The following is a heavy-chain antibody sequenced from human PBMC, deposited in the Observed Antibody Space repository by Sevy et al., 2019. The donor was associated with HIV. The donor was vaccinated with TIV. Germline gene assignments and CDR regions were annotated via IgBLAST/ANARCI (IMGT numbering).Heavy chain of an antibody. CDR3: AKRPYYYYNSDGHLVSSTDEADY. CDR2: ISGGGDGT. V-gene: IGHV3-23*01. D-gene: IGHD3-22*01. CDR1: GFTFNIYA. J-gene: IGHJ4*02. Sequence: GGSLRLSCAASGFTFNIYAMSWVRQAPGKGLEWLSAISGGGDGTYYADSVKSRFTISGDNSRNTLYLQMNSLRAEDTAVYYCAKRPYYYYNSDGHLVSSTDEADYWGQGTLVTVSS.